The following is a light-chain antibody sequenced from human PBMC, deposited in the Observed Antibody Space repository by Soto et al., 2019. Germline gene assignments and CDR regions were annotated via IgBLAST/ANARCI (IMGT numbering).Light chain of an antibody. CDR1: SSDVGGYHY. Sequence: QSALTQPASVSGSPGQSITISCTGTSSDVGGYHYVSWYQQHPGKAPKLMIFDVHNRPSGVSNRFSGSKSGNTASLTISGLQAEDEADYYCSSYTIISTPLFGGGTKVTVL. V-gene: IGLV2-14*01. CDR3: SSYTIISTPL. J-gene: IGLJ2*01. CDR2: DVH.